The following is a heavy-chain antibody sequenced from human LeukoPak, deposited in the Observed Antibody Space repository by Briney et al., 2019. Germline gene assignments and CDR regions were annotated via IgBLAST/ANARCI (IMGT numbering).Heavy chain of an antibody. D-gene: IGHD7-27*01. Sequence: GGSLRLSCSASGXTFSSYAMHWVRQAPGKGLEYVSAISSNGGSTYYADSVKGRFTISRDNSKNTLYLQMSSLRAEDTAVYYCVKDLDPSWSSALLGYWGQGTLVTVSS. CDR1: GXTFSSYA. V-gene: IGHV3-64D*09. CDR3: VKDLDPSWSSALLGY. CDR2: ISSNGGST. J-gene: IGHJ4*02.